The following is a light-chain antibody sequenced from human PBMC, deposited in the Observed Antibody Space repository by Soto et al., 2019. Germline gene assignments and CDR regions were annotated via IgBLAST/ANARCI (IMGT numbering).Light chain of an antibody. CDR1: QSVLYSSNHKNY. CDR3: QQYYTTPPIT. Sequence: DIVMTQSPDSLAVSLGERATINCKSSQSVLYSSNHKNYLAWYQQKPGQPPKLLIYWASTRESGVPDRFSGSGSGTDFTLTISSLQAEDVAVYYCQQYYTTPPITFGQGTRLEIK. J-gene: IGKJ5*01. CDR2: WAS. V-gene: IGKV4-1*01.